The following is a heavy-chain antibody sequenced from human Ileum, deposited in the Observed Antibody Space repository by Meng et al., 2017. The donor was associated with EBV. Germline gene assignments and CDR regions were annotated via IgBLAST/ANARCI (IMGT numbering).Heavy chain of an antibody. CDR3: ARGRGSYLGIIDS. CDR1: GGSVTSGSYY. CDR2: VYSTGNS. D-gene: IGHD3-10*01. J-gene: IGHJ4*02. Sequence: QVQLQESGPGLVKPSXXLXLKGNVSGGSVTSGSYYWSWIRQPPGKGLEYIGYVYSTGNSNHNPSLRGRVTVSADTSKNQFSLKLTSVTVADTAVYYCARGRGSYLGIIDSWGQGTLVTVSS. V-gene: IGHV4-61*01.